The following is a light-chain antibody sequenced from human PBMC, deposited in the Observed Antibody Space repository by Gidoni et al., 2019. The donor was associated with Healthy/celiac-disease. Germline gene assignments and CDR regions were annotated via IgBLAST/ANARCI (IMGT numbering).Light chain of an antibody. CDR2: GNS. Sequence: QSVLTPPPSVSGAPGQRVTISCTGSSSNIGAGYDVHWYQQLPGTAPKLLIYGNSNRPSGVPDRFSGSKSGTSASLAITGLQAEDEADYYCQSYDSSGNYVFGTGTKVTVL. CDR3: QSYDSSGNYV. CDR1: SSNIGAGYD. J-gene: IGLJ1*01. V-gene: IGLV1-40*01.